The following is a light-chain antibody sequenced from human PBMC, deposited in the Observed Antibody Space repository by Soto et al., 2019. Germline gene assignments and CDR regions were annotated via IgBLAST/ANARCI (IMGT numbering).Light chain of an antibody. CDR2: LHSDGSH. Sequence: QSVLTQSPSASASLGASVKLTCTLSSGHSSYSIAWHQQQPEKGPRYLMKLHSDGSHRKGDGIPDRFSGSSSGAERYLTISSVQSEDEADYYCQTWGTGFRVFGGGTKLTVL. CDR3: QTWGTGFRV. CDR1: SGHSSYS. V-gene: IGLV4-69*01. J-gene: IGLJ2*01.